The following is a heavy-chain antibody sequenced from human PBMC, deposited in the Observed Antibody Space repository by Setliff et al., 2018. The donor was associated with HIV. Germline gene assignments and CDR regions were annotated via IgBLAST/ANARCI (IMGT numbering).Heavy chain of an antibody. CDR2: IYYSGGT. Sequence: SETLSLTCTVSGGSISSHYWSWIRPPPGKGLEWIGYIYYSGGTNYNPSLKSRVTISVDTSKNQFSLKLSSVTAADTAVYYCARGVKPSYYYDSSGYPSFDYWGQGTLVTVSS. V-gene: IGHV4-59*11. J-gene: IGHJ4*02. D-gene: IGHD3-22*01. CDR3: ARGVKPSYYYDSSGYPSFDY. CDR1: GGSISSHY.